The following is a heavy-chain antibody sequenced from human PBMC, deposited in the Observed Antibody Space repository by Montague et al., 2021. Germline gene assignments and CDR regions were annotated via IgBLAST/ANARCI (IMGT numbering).Heavy chain of an antibody. CDR1: GFSISTSRVG. Sequence: PALVKPTQTLTLTCTFSGFSISTSRVGVGWIRQPPGKALEWLALIYWDDEKRYSPSLKRRLTITKDTSKNQVVLTMTNIDPVDTGTYYCAHRVVWEAGQNWFDAWGQGTLVTVSS. D-gene: IGHD6-13*01. V-gene: IGHV2-5*02. J-gene: IGHJ5*02. CDR3: AHRVVWEAGQNWFDA. CDR2: IYWDDEK.